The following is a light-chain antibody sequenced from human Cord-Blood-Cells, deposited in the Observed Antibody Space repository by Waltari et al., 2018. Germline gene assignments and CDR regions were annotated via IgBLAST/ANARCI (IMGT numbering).Light chain of an antibody. CDR1: QGISSW. CDR2: KAS. Sequence: DIQMTQSPSTLSASVGDRVTITGRAIQGISSWLAWYQQKPGKAPKLLFYKASSLESGVPSRFSGSGSGTEFTLTITSLQPDDFATYYYQQYNSYSTFGQGTKVEIK. CDR3: QQYNSYST. V-gene: IGKV1-5*03. J-gene: IGKJ1*01.